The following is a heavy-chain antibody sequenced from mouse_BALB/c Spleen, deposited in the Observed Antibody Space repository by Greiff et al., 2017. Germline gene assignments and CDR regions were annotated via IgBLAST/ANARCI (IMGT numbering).Heavy chain of an antibody. CDR1: GYTFTSYW. Sequence: QVQLQQSGAELAKPGASVKMSCTASGYTFTSYWMHWVKQRPGQGLEWIGYINPSTGYTEYNQKFKDKATLTADKSSSTAYMQLSSLTSDDSAVYYCARGDYLYYYAMDYWGQGTSVTVSS. D-gene: IGHD5-5*01. CDR2: INPSTGYT. V-gene: IGHV1-7*01. CDR3: ARGDYLYYYAMDY. J-gene: IGHJ4*01.